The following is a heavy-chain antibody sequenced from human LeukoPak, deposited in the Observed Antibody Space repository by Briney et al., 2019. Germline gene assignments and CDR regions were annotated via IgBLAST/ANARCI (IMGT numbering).Heavy chain of an antibody. CDR2: INSDGSST. CDR1: GFTFSSYW. D-gene: IGHD2-15*01. V-gene: IGHV3-74*01. CDR3: ASPSHCSGGSCYSWDAFDI. J-gene: IGHJ3*02. Sequence: PGGSLRLSCAASGFTFSSYWMHWVRRAPGKGLVWVSRINSDGSSTSYADSVKGRFTISRDNAKNTLYLQMNSLRAEDTAVYYCASPSHCSGGSCYSWDAFDIWGQGTMVTVSS.